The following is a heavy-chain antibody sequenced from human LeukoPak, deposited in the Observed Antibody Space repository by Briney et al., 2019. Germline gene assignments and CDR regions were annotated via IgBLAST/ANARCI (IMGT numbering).Heavy chain of an antibody. Sequence: PGGSLRLPCAASGFTFSSYSMNWVRQAPGKGLEWVSSISSSSSYIYYADSVKGRFTISRDNAKNSLYLQMNSLRAEDTAVYYCARNYGGWSGSKVDAFDIWGQGTMVTVSS. CDR3: ARNYGGWSGSKVDAFDI. CDR2: ISSSSSYI. CDR1: GFTFSSYS. D-gene: IGHD3-10*01. V-gene: IGHV3-21*01. J-gene: IGHJ3*02.